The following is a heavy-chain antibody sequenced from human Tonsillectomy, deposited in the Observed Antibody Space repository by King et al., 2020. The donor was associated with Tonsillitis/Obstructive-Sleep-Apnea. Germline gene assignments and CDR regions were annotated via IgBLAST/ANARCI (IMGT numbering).Heavy chain of an antibody. Sequence: QLVQSGAGLVQPGGSLRLSCAASGFTFSTYGMSWVRQAPGKGPEWVSVISGSGNSTYYSDSVKGRFTISRDNSKNTLYLQMNSLRTEDTAVYYCAKDHRGGRYCSGNSCPTFGMDVWGQGTTVTVSS. CDR3: AKDHRGGRYCSGNSCPTFGMDV. J-gene: IGHJ6*02. D-gene: IGHD2-15*01. CDR2: ISGSGNST. CDR1: GFTFSTYG. V-gene: IGHV3-23*04.